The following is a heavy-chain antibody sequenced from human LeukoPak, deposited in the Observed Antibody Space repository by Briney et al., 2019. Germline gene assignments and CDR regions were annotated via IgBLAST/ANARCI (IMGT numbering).Heavy chain of an antibody. D-gene: IGHD1-26*01. CDR2: IRSKANSYAT. CDR3: TRPNSGSYWPFDY. Sequence: GGSLRLSCAASGFTFSGSAMHWVRQASGKGLEWVGRIRSKANSYATAYAASVKGRFTISRDDSKNTAYLQMNSLKTEDTAVYYCTRPNSGSYWPFDYWGQGTLVTVSS. J-gene: IGHJ4*02. CDR1: GFTFSGSA. V-gene: IGHV3-73*01.